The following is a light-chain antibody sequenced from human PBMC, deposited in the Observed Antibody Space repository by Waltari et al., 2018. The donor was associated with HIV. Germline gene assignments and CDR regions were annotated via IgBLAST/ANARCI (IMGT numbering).Light chain of an antibody. CDR3: CSYAGGSTFVV. CDR1: SSDVGSYNL. J-gene: IGLJ2*01. CDR2: EVS. V-gene: IGLV2-23*02. Sequence: QSALTQPASVSGSPGQSITISCTGTSSDVGSYNLVPWYQQYPGRAPKLMIYEVSKRPSGVSNRFSGSKSGNTASLTISGLQAEDEADYYCCSYAGGSTFVVFGGGTKLTVL.